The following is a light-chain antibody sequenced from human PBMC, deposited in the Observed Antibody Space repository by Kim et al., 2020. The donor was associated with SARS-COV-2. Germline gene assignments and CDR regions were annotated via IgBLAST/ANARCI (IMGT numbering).Light chain of an antibody. CDR3: QSYDTSNQGVV. Sequence: TTACTPSCGSIASNDVHWYQPRPGSAPTTGIYECNQRLSGVPARFSGSIDSSSNSASLTISGLTTEDEADYYCQSYDTSNQGVVFGGGTQLTVL. J-gene: IGLJ2*01. CDR2: ECN. V-gene: IGLV6-57*03. CDR1: CGSIASND.